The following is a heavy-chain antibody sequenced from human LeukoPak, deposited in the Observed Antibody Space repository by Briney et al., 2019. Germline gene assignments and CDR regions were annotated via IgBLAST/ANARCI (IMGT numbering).Heavy chain of an antibody. J-gene: IGHJ4*02. CDR2: IDPDDSYI. D-gene: IGHD5-24*01. CDR3: ARRWRDGSLDY. V-gene: IGHV5-10-1*01. CDR1: GYSFTTNW. Sequence: GESLKISGKGSGYSFTTNWISWVRQMSGKGLEWMGNIDPDDSYINYSPSFQGHVTLSSDKSITTAYLQWSSLKASDTAIYYCARRWRDGSLDYWGQGTLVTVSS.